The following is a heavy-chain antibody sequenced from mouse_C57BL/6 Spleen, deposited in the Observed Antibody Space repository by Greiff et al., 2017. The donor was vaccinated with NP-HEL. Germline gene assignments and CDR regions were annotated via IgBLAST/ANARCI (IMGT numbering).Heavy chain of an antibody. CDR2: INPSSGYT. CDR1: GYTFTSYT. V-gene: IGHV1-4*01. D-gene: IGHD1-1*01. J-gene: IGHJ2*01. Sequence: VKLMESGAELARPGASVKMSCKASGYTFTSYTMHWVKQRPGQGLEWIGYINPSSGYTTYNQKFKDKATLTADKSSSTAYIQLCSLTSKDSAVYYCAREGLTTVVAFDYWGQGTPLTVSA. CDR3: AREGLTTVVAFDY.